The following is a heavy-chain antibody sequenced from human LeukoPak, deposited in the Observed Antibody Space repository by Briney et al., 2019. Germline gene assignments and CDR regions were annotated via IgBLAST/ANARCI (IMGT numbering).Heavy chain of an antibody. CDR2: ISGSGGSA. D-gene: IGHD2-15*01. J-gene: IGHJ4*02. V-gene: IGHV3-23*01. CDR1: GFTFSNYA. CDR3: AKFSSSIVVVVAATPHFDY. Sequence: GGSLRLSCAASGFTFSNYAMNWVRQAPGKGLEWVSGISGSGGSANYADSVKGRFTISRDNSKNTLYLQMNSLRAEDTAVYYCAKFSSSIVVVVAATPHFDYWGQGTLVTVSS.